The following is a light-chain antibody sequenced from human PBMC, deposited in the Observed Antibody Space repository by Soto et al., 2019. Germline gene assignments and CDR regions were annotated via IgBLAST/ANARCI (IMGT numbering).Light chain of an antibody. V-gene: IGKV1-39*01. Sequence: IQMTQSPSSLAASLGDRFSVTWRASQSISSYLNWYQQKPGKAPKLLIYAASSLQSGVPSRFSGSGSGTDFTLTISSLQPEDFATYYCQQSYSTLGTFGQGTKVDI. CDR2: AAS. CDR3: QQSYSTLGT. J-gene: IGKJ1*01. CDR1: QSISSY.